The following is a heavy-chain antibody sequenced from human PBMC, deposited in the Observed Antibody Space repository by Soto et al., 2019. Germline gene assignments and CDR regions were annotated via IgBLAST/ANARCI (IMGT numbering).Heavy chain of an antibody. CDR3: ARGPSGDKTDY. Sequence: QVQLQESGPRLVSPSQTLSLTCTVSGGSISSAAYCWSWIRQSPDKGLEWIGHIYEGGTTYSSPDPKGRHTISADTSATKFPLKLSSVSPADTAVYYCARGPSGDKTDYWGQGIQVTVSS. CDR2: IYEGGTT. D-gene: IGHD7-27*01. CDR1: GGSISSAAYC. V-gene: IGHV4-30-4*01. J-gene: IGHJ4*02.